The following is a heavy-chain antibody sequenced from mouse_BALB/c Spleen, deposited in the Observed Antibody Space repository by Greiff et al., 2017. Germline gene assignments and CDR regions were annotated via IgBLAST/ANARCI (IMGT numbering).Heavy chain of an antibody. CDR3: AVYYYAMDY. CDR1: GYSITSDYA. V-gene: IGHV3-2*02. Sequence: DVQLQESGPGLVKPSQSLSLTCTVTGYSITSDYAWNWIRQFPGNKLEWMGYISYSGSTSYNPSLKSRISITRDTSKNQFFLQLNSVTTEDTATYYCAVYYYAMDYWGQGTSVTVSS. CDR2: ISYSGST. J-gene: IGHJ4*01.